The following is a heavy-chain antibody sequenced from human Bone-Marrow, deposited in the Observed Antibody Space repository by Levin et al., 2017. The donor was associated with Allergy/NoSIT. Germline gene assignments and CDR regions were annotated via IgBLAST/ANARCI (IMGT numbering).Heavy chain of an antibody. V-gene: IGHV3-21*01. J-gene: IGHJ6*02. Sequence: PGGSLRLSCEASGFTFSTFSMNWVRQGPGKGLEWVSSISSSRSYIYYSDSVKGRFTISRDNAQNSLNLQMNSLTAEDTAVYYCVRGGYTSLFGHGMDVWGQGTTVAVSS. CDR1: GFTFSTFS. CDR2: ISSSRSYI. CDR3: VRGGYTSLFGHGMDV. D-gene: IGHD3-16*01.